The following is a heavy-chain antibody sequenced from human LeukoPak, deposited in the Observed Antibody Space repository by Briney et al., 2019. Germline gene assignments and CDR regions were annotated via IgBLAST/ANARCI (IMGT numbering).Heavy chain of an antibody. D-gene: IGHD3-10*01. CDR1: GHTFTGYY. Sequence: ASVKVSCKASGHTFTGYYMHWVRQAPGQGLEWMGWINANSGDTNYAQKFQDRVTMTRDTSISTAYIELNLLRSDDTAVYYCARGDYYGSPKVVAAWGQGTLVTVSS. V-gene: IGHV1-2*02. CDR3: ARGDYYGSPKVVAA. CDR2: INANSGDT. J-gene: IGHJ5*02.